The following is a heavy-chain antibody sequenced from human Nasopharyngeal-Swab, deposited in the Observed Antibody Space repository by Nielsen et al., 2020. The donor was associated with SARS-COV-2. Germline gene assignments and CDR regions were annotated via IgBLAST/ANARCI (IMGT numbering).Heavy chain of an antibody. Sequence: WIRQPPGKGLEWVSSISSSSSYIYYADSVKGRFTISRDNAENSLYLQMNSLRGEDTAVYYCARSSYDILTGYYYHPFDYWGQGTLVTVSS. V-gene: IGHV3-21*01. J-gene: IGHJ4*02. D-gene: IGHD3-9*01. CDR3: ARSSYDILTGYYYHPFDY. CDR2: ISSSSSYI.